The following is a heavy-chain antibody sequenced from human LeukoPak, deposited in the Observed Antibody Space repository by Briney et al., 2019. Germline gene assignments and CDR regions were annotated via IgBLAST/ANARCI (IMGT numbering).Heavy chain of an antibody. D-gene: IGHD1-26*01. V-gene: IGHV5-51*01. J-gene: IGHJ5*02. Sequence: LGESLKISCKCSGYSFTTYWIGWVRQMPGKGLEWIGIIYPGDSDTRYSPSFQGQVTISADKSVSTAYLQWSSLKASDTAIYYCARSESGGSNWFDPWGQGTLVTVSS. CDR2: IYPGDSDT. CDR1: GYSFTTYW. CDR3: ARSESGGSNWFDP.